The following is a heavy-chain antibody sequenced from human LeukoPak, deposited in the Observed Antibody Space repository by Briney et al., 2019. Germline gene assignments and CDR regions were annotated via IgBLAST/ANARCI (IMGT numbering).Heavy chain of an antibody. Sequence: ASVKVSCKASGYTFTSYDVNWVRQATGQGLEWMGWINPNSGGTNYAQKFQGRVTMTRDTSISTAYMELSRLRSDDTAVYYCASSLSGYSSSWYYYWGQGTLVTVSS. D-gene: IGHD6-13*01. J-gene: IGHJ4*02. V-gene: IGHV1-2*02. CDR3: ASSLSGYSSSWYYY. CDR2: INPNSGGT. CDR1: GYTFTSYD.